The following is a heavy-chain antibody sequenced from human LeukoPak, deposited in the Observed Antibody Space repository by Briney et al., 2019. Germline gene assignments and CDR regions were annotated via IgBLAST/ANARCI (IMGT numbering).Heavy chain of an antibody. D-gene: IGHD3-10*01. V-gene: IGHV3-23*01. CDR2: ISGSGGST. J-gene: IGHJ4*02. Sequence: GGSLRLSCAASGFTFRTYAMAWVRQVPGKGLEWVSAISGSGGSTYYADSVKGRFTISRDNSKNTLYLQMNSLRAEDTAVYYCAKDGGGMVRGVIILDYFDYWGQGTLVTVSS. CDR1: GFTFRTYA. CDR3: AKDGGGMVRGVIILDYFDY.